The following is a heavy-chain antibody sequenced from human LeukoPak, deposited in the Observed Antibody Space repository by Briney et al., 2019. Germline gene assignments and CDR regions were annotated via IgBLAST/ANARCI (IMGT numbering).Heavy chain of an antibody. V-gene: IGHV4-59*08. D-gene: IGHD3-22*01. CDR3: ARRGYYYDSSHYYYFDY. J-gene: IGHJ4*02. CDR2: IYHSGST. CDR1: GVSITSYY. Sequence: SETLSLTCTVSGVSITSYYWSWIRQPPGRGLEWIGSIYHSGSTNDNPSLKSRVTTSVDTSKNQFSLKLSSVTAADTAVYYCARRGYYYDSSHYYYFDYWGQGTLVTVSS.